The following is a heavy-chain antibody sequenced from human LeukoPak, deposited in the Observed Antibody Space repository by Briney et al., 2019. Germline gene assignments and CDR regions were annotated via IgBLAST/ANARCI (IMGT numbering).Heavy chain of an antibody. J-gene: IGHJ4*02. CDR1: GGSISSSSYY. V-gene: IGHV4-39*07. CDR2: IYYSGST. D-gene: IGHD6-13*01. CDR3: ARVFRAAAVDY. Sequence: SETLSLTCTVSGGSISSSSYYWGWIRQPPGKGLEWIGSIYYSGSTYYNPSLKSRVTISVDTSKNQFSLKLSSVTAADTAVYYCARVFRAAAVDYWGQGTLVTVSS.